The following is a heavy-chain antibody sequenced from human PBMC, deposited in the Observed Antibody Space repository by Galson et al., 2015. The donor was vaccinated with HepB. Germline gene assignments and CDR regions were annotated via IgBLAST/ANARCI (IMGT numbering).Heavy chain of an antibody. V-gene: IGHV1-3*01. CDR1: GYTFTSYY. J-gene: IGHJ5*01. D-gene: IGHD2-2*01. CDR2: INVGFGTT. Sequence: SVKVSCKASGYTFTSYYMHWVRQAPGQGLEWMGWINVGFGTTKYSQSFQGRVTITRDTSASTAYMELSSLRSEDTAVYYCARDLGGYCSRSNCYVGWFDSWGQGTLVTVSS. CDR3: ARDLGGYCSRSNCYVGWFDS.